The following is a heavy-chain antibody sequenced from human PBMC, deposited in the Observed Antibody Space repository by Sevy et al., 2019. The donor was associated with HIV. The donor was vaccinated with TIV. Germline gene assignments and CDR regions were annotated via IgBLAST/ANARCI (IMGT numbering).Heavy chain of an antibody. CDR3: ASKGGSRPNYASDT. Sequence: GGSLRLSCAASGFSFRWYWMSWVRQTPEKGLEWVANIKPAGSEKNYVDSVKGRFTVSRDNAKNSLYLQMNSLRVEDTAVYYCASKGGSRPNYASDTWGQGTMVTVSS. J-gene: IGHJ3*02. CDR1: GFSFRWYW. V-gene: IGHV3-7*03. CDR2: IKPAGSEK. D-gene: IGHD3-10*01.